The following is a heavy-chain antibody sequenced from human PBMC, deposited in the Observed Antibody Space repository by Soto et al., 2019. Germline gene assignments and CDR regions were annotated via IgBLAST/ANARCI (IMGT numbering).Heavy chain of an antibody. CDR2: IYNSDTT. D-gene: IGHD3-22*01. CDR1: GFTVSTNY. CDR3: ARGRGYYDTRGYSGYYFDY. J-gene: IGHJ4*02. V-gene: IGHV3-53*01. Sequence: GGSLRLSCAASGFTVSTNYMSWVRQAPGKGLECVSFIYNSDTTYYVDSVKGRFTISRDSSKNTLYLQMDSLRAEDTAVYYCARGRGYYDTRGYSGYYFDYWGQGILVTVSS.